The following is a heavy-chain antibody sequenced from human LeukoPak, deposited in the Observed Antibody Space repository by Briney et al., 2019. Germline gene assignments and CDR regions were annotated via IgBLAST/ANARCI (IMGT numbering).Heavy chain of an antibody. Sequence: NPGGSLRLSCAASGFTFSSYSMNWVRQAPGKGLEWVSSISSSSSYIYYADSVKGRFTISRDNAKNSLYLQMNSLRAEDTAVYYCAKAAGSGSYYRGSRIQYYFDYWGQGTLVTVSS. V-gene: IGHV3-21*01. CDR1: GFTFSSYS. J-gene: IGHJ4*02. CDR2: ISSSSSYI. D-gene: IGHD3-10*01. CDR3: AKAAGSGSYYRGSRIQYYFDY.